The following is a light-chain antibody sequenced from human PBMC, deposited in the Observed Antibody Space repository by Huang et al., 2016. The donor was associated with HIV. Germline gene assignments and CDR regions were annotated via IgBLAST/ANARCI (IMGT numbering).Light chain of an antibody. CDR3: HQYGSSPLT. Sequence: EIVLTQSPATLSLSPGERATLSCGASQSVSSNYLAWYQQKPGLAPRLLLYDASTRDTGIPDRFSCSGSVTDFTLTINRLEPEDFAVYYWHQYGSSPLTFGGGTKVEIK. V-gene: IGKV3D-20*01. J-gene: IGKJ4*01. CDR2: DAS. CDR1: QSVSSNY.